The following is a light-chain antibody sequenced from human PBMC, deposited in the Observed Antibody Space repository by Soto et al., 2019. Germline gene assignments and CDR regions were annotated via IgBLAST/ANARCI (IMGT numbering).Light chain of an antibody. V-gene: IGLV2-14*01. CDR3: SSYTGTYNYV. Sequence: QSALTQPASLSGSPGQSITISCTGTISDVGDYNYVSWYQQHPGRVPKLLIYEVSDRPSGVSNRFSGSKSGNTASLTISGLQAEDEAHYYCSSYTGTYNYVFGTGTKVTVL. J-gene: IGLJ1*01. CDR1: ISDVGDYNY. CDR2: EVS.